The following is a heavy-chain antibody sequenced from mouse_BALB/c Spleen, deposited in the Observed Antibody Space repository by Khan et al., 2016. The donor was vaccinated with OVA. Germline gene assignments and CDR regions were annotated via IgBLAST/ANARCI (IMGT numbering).Heavy chain of an antibody. D-gene: IGHD2-10*02. CDR2: IYPGTGSS. CDR3: AREKYGNYWGAMDY. J-gene: IGHJ4*01. V-gene: IGHV1S132*01. Sequence: QVRLQQSGTELVRPGASVKLSCKTSGYIFTSYWIHWVKQRSGQGLEWIARIYPGTGSSYYNEKFKGKATLTADRSSSTAYMQLSSLKSEDSAVYYCAREKYGNYWGAMDYWGKGTSVTVSS. CDR1: GYIFTSYW.